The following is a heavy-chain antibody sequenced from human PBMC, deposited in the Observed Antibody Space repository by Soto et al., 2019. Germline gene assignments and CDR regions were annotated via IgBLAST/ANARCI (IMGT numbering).Heavy chain of an antibody. J-gene: IGHJ6*04. V-gene: IGHV5-51*01. CDR3: PLLKGWADSPDFYCSKGV. CDR2: IYPGDSDT. Sequence: GESLKISCKGSGYSFTSYWIGWVRQMPWKGLKWMGIIYPGDSDTRYSPSFQGQVTISADKSISTAYLQWSSLKASDTAMYYCPLLKGWADSPDFYCSKGVWGKGTRVTVAS. D-gene: IGHD2-15*01. CDR1: GYSFTSYW.